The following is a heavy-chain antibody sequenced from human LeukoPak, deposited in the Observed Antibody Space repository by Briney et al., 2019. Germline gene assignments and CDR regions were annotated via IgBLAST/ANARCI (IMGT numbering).Heavy chain of an antibody. D-gene: IGHD6-13*01. J-gene: IGHJ4*02. V-gene: IGHV3-23*01. CDR2: ISGSGGST. CDR1: GFTFSNYA. Sequence: PGGTLRLSCAASGFTFSNYAMSWVRQAPGKGLAWVSGISGSGGSTYYADSVKGRFTISRDNSKNTLYLQMNSLRAEDTAVYYCAKPKIHVRIAAEGYFDYWGQGTLVTVSS. CDR3: AKPKIHVRIAAEGYFDY.